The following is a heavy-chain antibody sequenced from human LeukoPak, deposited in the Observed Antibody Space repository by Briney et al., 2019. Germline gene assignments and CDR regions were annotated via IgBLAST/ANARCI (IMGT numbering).Heavy chain of an antibody. V-gene: IGHV4-34*01. CDR2: INHSGST. D-gene: IGHD4-17*01. CDR1: GGSISGFY. CDR3: ARGPHGDFSDY. Sequence: SETLSLTCTVSGGSISGFYWSWVRQPPGKGVEWIGEINHSGSTNYNPSLKSQVTISVDTSKNQFSLKLSSVTAADTAVYYCARGPHGDFSDYWGQGTLVTVSS. J-gene: IGHJ4*02.